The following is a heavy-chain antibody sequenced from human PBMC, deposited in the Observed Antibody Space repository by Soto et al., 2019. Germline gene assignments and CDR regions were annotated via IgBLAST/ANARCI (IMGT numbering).Heavy chain of an antibody. Sequence: GVSLRLACAASGFTVTTHSMHWVRQAPGQGLEWVSYISSRGTFIYYADSMKDRFTISRDNEKNSLYLQMHSLRVEDTDVYYCARDQAGSTGPYYYAMDVWGRGTKGNVS. J-gene: IGHJ6*01. CDR2: ISSRGTFI. V-gene: IGHV3-21*01. D-gene: IGHD2-2*01. CDR3: ARDQAGSTGPYYYAMDV. CDR1: GFTVTTHS.